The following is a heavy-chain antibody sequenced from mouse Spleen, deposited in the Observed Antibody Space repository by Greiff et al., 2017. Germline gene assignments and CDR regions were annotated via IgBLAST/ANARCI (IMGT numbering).Heavy chain of an antibody. CDR2: INPNNGGT. D-gene: IGHD1-2*01. J-gene: IGHJ4*01. V-gene: IGHV1-26*01. CDR1: GYTFTDYY. CDR3: ASRLYGYDAMDY. Sequence: GYTFTDYYMNWVKQSHGKSLEWIGDINPNNGGTTYNQKFRGKATLTVDKSSSTAYMELRSLTSEDSAVYYCASRLYGYDAMDYWGQGTSVTVSS.